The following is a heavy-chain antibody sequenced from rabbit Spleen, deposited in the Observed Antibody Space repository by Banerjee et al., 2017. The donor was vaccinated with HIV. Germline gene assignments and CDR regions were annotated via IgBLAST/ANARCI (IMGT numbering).Heavy chain of an antibody. J-gene: IGHJ4*01. CDR3: ARTYAGYVGYGYAINL. CDR1: GFTLSRYW. Sequence: QEQLEESGGDLVKPEGSLTLTCTASGFTLSRYWICWVRQAPGKGLEWIACIYAAGSGITYYASWAKGRFTISKTSSTTVTLQMTSLTAADTATYFCARTYAGYVGYGYAINLWGPGTLVTVS. V-gene: IGHV1S45*01. CDR2: IYAAGSGIT. D-gene: IGHD6-1*01.